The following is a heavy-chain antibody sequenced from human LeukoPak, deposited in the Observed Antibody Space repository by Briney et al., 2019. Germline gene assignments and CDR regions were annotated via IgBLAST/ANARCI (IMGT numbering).Heavy chain of an antibody. J-gene: IGHJ5*02. CDR3: AREVSIQLCNSFDP. CDR1: GGTFSSYA. D-gene: IGHD5-18*01. Sequence: ASVKVSCKATGGTFSSYAISWVRQAPGQGLEWMGGIVPIFGTANYAQKFQGRVTITADESTSTAYMELSSLRSEDTAVYYCAREVSIQLCNSFDPWGQGTLVTVSS. V-gene: IGHV1-69*13. CDR2: IVPIFGTA.